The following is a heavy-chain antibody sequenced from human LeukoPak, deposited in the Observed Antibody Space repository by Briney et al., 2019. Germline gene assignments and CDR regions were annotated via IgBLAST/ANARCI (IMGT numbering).Heavy chain of an antibody. J-gene: IGHJ4*02. CDR1: GGSISTYF. CDR2: IYYSGST. D-gene: IGHD3-10*01. Sequence: SETLSLTCTVSGGSISTYFWSWIRQPPGKGLEWIGYIYYSGSTNYNPSLKSRVTISVDTSKNQFSLKLSSVTAADTAVYYCARGPLVWFGDLSIDYWGQGTLVTVSS. CDR3: ARGPLVWFGDLSIDY. V-gene: IGHV4-59*01.